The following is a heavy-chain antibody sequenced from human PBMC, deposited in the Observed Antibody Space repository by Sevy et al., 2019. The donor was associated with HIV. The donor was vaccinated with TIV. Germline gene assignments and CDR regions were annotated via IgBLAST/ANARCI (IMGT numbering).Heavy chain of an antibody. J-gene: IGHJ4*02. V-gene: IGHV3-21*01. CDR3: ARDLFSGGNAVYGY. CDR2: INAISSNI. Sequence: GGSLRLSCAASGFTFSRYAMNWVRQAPGKGLEWVSSINAISSNIYYADSGKRRCTISRDNAENALYLQMNSVRAGDTAVYYCARDLFSGGNAVYGYWGQGTLVTVSS. CDR1: GFTFSRYA. D-gene: IGHD2-15*01.